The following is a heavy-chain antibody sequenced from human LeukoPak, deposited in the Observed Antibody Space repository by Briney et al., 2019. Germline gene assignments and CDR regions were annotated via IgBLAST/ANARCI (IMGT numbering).Heavy chain of an antibody. CDR2: ISASGSTI. D-gene: IGHD6-19*01. CDR1: GFTFSSYA. J-gene: IGHJ4*02. Sequence: GGSLRLSCAASGFTFSSYAMNWVRQAPGKGLEWVSHISASGSTIYYVDSVKGRFTISRDNAKNSVYLQMHSLRAEDTAVYYCARDHSGWYYFDYWGQGTLVSVSS. V-gene: IGHV3-48*03. CDR3: ARDHSGWYYFDY.